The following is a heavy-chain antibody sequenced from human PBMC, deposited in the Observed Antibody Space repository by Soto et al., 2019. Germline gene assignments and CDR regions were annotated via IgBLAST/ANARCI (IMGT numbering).Heavy chain of an antibody. V-gene: IGHV4-59*01. CDR1: GGSMSEYF. D-gene: IGHD3-10*01. CDR3: ARDGYDGSGSPYPAY. J-gene: IGHJ4*02. Sequence: SETLSLTCSVSGGSMSEYFWSWIRQSPGRGLEWIGYIYYLGSTDYNPSLKSRVTISVDTSKRQFSLRLTSVTAADTAVYYCARDGYDGSGSPYPAYWGPGTQVTVSS. CDR2: IYYLGST.